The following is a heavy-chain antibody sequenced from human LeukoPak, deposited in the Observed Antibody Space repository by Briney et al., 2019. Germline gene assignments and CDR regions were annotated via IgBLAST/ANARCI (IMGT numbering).Heavy chain of an antibody. CDR1: GFTFSNYA. D-gene: IGHD2-21*01. V-gene: IGHV3-23*01. CDR3: ARDRAYSTYDY. J-gene: IGHJ4*02. CDR2: ITDSGGST. Sequence: PGGSLRLSCAASGFTFSNYAMNWVRQAPGKGLEWVSGITDSGGSTYYADSVKGRFTISRDNSENTLYLQMNTLRVEDTALYYCARDRAYSTYDYWGQGTLVRVSS.